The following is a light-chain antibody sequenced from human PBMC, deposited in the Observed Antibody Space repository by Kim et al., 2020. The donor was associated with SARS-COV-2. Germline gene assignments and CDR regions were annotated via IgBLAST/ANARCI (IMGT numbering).Light chain of an antibody. CDR1: QSVSGSS. Sequence: PGERATLSCRASQSVSGSSLAWYQQKPGQAPRLLIYGASSRATGIPDRFSGSGSAPDFTLTINRLEPEDFAVYYCQQYDDTPPWTFGQGTKVDIK. J-gene: IGKJ1*01. CDR2: GAS. CDR3: QQYDDTPPWT. V-gene: IGKV3-20*01.